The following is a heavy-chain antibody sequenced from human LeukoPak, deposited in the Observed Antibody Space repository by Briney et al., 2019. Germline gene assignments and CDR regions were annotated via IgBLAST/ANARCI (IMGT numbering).Heavy chain of an antibody. J-gene: IGHJ4*02. Sequence: SSETLSLTCTVSGGSVSSYYWSWIRQPPGQGLEWIGYISDSGSTNYNPFLKSRIAISVDTAGNQFSLWLSSVTAADTAVYYCARKISYISVFDYWGQGTLVTVSS. CDR2: ISDSGST. CDR3: ARKISYISVFDY. V-gene: IGHV4-59*02. CDR1: GGSVSSYY. D-gene: IGHD2-15*01.